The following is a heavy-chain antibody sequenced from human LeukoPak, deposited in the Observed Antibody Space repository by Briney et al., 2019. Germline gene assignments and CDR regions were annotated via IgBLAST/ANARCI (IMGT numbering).Heavy chain of an antibody. V-gene: IGHV3-53*04. CDR1: GFTISSHQ. CDR3: ARNSGLASSGYFHY. Sequence: GGSLSFCCAASGFTISSHQMDWVRQAPGKGLEWVSVIYGGCSTYYADSVKGRFTISRHNSKNTLYLQMNSLRAEDTAVYYCARNSGLASSGYFHYWGQGTLVTVSS. CDR2: IYGGCST. D-gene: IGHD3-22*01. J-gene: IGHJ4*02.